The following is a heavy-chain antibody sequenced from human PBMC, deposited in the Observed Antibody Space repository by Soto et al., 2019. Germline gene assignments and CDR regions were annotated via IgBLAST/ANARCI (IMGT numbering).Heavy chain of an antibody. J-gene: IGHJ4*02. CDR3: ARLPRTTTSGSGTDF. CDR2: IYYSGRT. Sequence: QPPLQEAGPGLVEPSETLSLTCTVPGGSISGDYWGWIRPAPGKGLGWIATIYYSGRTFYNPSLESRVTIYVDTSRDQCSLKLTSVTAADTAVYYCARLPRTTTSGSGTDFWGQGTLVTVSS. CDR1: GGSISGDY. D-gene: IGHD3-10*01. V-gene: IGHV4-39*01.